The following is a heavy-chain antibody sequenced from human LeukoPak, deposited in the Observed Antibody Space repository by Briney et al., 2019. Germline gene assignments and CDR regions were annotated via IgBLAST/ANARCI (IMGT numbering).Heavy chain of an antibody. V-gene: IGHV3-7*01. J-gene: IGHJ5*02. D-gene: IGHD2-15*01. CDR3: ARGADGVSSNSRGWFDP. Sequence: TGGSLRLSCAASGFTFSNAWMSWVRQAPGKGPEWLANIKGDGSDKNYVDSVKGRFTISRHNAKNSLYLHMNSLRAEDTAVYYCARGADGVSSNSRGWFDPWGQGTLVTVSS. CDR1: GFTFSNAW. CDR2: IKGDGSDK.